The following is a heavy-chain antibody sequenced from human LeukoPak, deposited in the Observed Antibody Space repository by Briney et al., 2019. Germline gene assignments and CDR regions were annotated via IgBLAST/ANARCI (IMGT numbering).Heavy chain of an antibody. CDR1: GDSISSGTYY. D-gene: IGHD2-2*01. V-gene: IGHV4-61*02. CDR2: IYTSGST. J-gene: IGHJ4*02. CDR3: AKGYCSSITCYDDRGAFDY. Sequence: SQTLSLTCTVSGDSISSGTYYWIWIRQPAGKGLEWIGRIYTSGSTNYNPSLKSRVTISVDTSKNQFSLKLSSVTAADTAVYYCAKGYCSSITCYDDRGAFDYWGQGTLVTVSS.